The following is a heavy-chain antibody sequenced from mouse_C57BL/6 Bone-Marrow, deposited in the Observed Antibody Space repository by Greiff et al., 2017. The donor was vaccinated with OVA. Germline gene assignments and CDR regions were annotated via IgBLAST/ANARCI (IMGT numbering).Heavy chain of an antibody. V-gene: IGHV5-15*01. CDR3: ARHVGDGYFLYAMDY. CDR2: ISNLAYSI. J-gene: IGHJ4*01. Sequence: EVQRVESGGGLVQPGGSLKLSCAASGFTFSDYGMAWVRQAPRTGPEWVAFISNLAYSIYYADTVTGRFTISRENAKNTLYLEMSSLRSEDTAMYYCARHVGDGYFLYAMDYWGQGTSVTVSS. D-gene: IGHD2-3*01. CDR1: GFTFSDYG.